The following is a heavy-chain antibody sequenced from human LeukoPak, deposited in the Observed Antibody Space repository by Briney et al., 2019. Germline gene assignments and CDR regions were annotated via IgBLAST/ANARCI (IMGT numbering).Heavy chain of an antibody. D-gene: IGHD3-16*01. V-gene: IGHV4-34*01. J-gene: IGHJ5*02. CDR2: INHSGST. CDR1: SGSFYGFY. CDR3: ARAVGLRFWFDP. Sequence: PSETVSLNCAVYSGSFYGFYWSWIRQPPGKGLEWIGEINHSGSTNYNPSLKSRVTISVDTSKNQFSLKLSSVTAADTAVYYCARAVGLRFWFDPWGQGTLVTVSS.